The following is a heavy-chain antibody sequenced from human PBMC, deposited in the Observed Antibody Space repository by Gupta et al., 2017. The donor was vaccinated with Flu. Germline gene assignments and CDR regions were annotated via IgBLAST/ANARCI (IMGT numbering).Heavy chain of an antibody. J-gene: IGHJ3*01. Sequence: QVHLHESGPGLVQPSGPLSLPFAVSGGSISNKNWWSWVRQTPGKGLGWIGGVCHTGSHYSTPSLKGRVTISRDHSKNQFSLKLTYVTAAGTAVYYCASASPLTIDGVVVPAKMAFDFGGPGTMVTVSS. CDR2: VCHTGSH. D-gene: IGHD3-3*01. CDR3: ASASPLTIDGVVVPAKMAFDF. V-gene: IGHV4-4*02. CDR1: GGSISNKNW.